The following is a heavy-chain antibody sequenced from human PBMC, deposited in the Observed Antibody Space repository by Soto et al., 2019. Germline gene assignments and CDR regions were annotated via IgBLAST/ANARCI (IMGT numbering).Heavy chain of an antibody. V-gene: IGHV5-51*01. CDR1: VYSFNRYW. D-gene: IGHD2-2*01. CDR2: IYPGDSDT. J-gene: IGHJ6*02. Sequence: PGESLEISWWGSVYSFNRYWIDWVRQMPGKGLGWMGIIYPGDSDTRYIPSFQGQVTISADKSITTAYLQWSSLKASDTAMYYCARMVVPAANGGGYYGMDVWGQGTTVTVSS. CDR3: ARMVVPAANGGGYYGMDV.